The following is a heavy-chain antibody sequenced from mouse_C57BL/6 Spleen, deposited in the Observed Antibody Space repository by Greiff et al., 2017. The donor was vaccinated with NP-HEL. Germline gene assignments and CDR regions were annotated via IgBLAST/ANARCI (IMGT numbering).Heavy chain of an antibody. J-gene: IGHJ2*01. CDR3: ARGGSQDYFDY. V-gene: IGHV5-17*01. Sequence: EVKLVESGGGLVKPGGSLKLSCAASGFTFSDYGMHWVRQAPETGLEWVAYISSGSSTIYYADTVKGRFTISRDNAKHTLFLQMTSLRSEDTAMYYCARGGSQDYFDYWGQGTTLTVSS. CDR1: GFTFSDYG. CDR2: ISSGSSTI. D-gene: IGHD6-2*01.